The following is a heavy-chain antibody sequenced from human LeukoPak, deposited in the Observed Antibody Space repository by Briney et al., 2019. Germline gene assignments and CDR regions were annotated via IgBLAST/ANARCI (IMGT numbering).Heavy chain of an antibody. CDR2: IYTSGST. CDR3: ARERRRNSYYCGGDCYDAFDI. V-gene: IGHV4-4*07. Sequence: SETLSLTCTVSGGSISSYYWSWIRQPAGKGLEWIGRIYTSGSTNYNPSLKSRVTMSVDTSKNQFSLKLSSVTAADTAVYYCARERRRNSYYCGGDCYDAFDIWGQGTMVTVSS. D-gene: IGHD2-21*02. J-gene: IGHJ3*02. CDR1: GGSISSYY.